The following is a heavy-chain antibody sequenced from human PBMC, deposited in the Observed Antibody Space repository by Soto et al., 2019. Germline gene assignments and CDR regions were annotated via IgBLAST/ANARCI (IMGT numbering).Heavy chain of an antibody. V-gene: IGHV4-59*01. CDR2: IYYSGST. CDR1: GGSISSYY. Sequence: SETLSLTCPVSGGSISSYYWSWIRQPPGKGLEWIGYIYYSGSTNYNPSLKSRVTISVDTSKNQFSLKLSSVTAADTAVYYCARGETLEYDYWGQGTLVTVSS. J-gene: IGHJ4*02. D-gene: IGHD3-3*01. CDR3: ARGETLEYDY.